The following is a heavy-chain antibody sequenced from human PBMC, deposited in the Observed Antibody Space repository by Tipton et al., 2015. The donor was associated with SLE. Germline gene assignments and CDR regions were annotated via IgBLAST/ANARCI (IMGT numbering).Heavy chain of an antibody. CDR1: GFTFSSYW. J-gene: IGHJ5*02. Sequence: SLRLSCAASGFTFSSYWMHWVRQAPGEGLMWVSRINSDGSSTYCEDSVKGRFTISRDNAKNTLYLQMNSLRAEDTAVYYCVRDYEFRLGRFDPWGQGALVTVSS. CDR3: VRDYEFRLGRFDP. D-gene: IGHD3/OR15-3a*01. V-gene: IGHV3-74*01. CDR2: INSDGSST.